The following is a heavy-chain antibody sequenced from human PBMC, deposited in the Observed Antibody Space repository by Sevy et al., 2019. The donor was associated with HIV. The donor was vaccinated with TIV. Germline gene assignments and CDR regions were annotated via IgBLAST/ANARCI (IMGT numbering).Heavy chain of an antibody. CDR3: AKKGWDGYNIPIDY. CDR2: LWYDGSNQ. V-gene: IGHV3-33*06. CDR1: GFTFSSYG. J-gene: IGHJ4*02. D-gene: IGHD5-12*01. Sequence: GGSLRLSCAASGFTFSSYGMHWVRRAPGKGLEWVAVLWYDGSNQDYADSVKGRFTISRDNSKNTLYLQMNSLRVEDTAVYYCAKKGWDGYNIPIDYWGQGTLVTVSS.